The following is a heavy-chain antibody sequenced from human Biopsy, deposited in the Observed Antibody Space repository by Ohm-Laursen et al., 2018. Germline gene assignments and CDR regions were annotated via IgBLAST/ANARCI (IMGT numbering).Heavy chain of an antibody. D-gene: IGHD3/OR15-3a*01. V-gene: IGHV1-18*01. Sequence: GSSVKVSCKASGYTFSNYGISRGRQAPGQGLEWMGWISPYIGDTDYAQKLQGRVTMTTDTSTSTAYMDLRSLRSDDTAVYYCVGDRWPHVALLGLVVFDFWGQGTLVTVSS. CDR3: VGDRWPHVALLGLVVFDF. CDR2: ISPYIGDT. CDR1: GYTFSNYG. J-gene: IGHJ4*02.